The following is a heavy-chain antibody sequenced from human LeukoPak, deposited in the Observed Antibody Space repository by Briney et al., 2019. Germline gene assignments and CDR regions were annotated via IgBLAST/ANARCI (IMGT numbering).Heavy chain of an antibody. CDR3: ARRYSYGRNWFDP. D-gene: IGHD5-18*01. CDR1: GYSFPSYW. CDR2: IYPGDSDT. J-gene: IGHJ5*02. Sequence: GESLKISCKGSGYSFPSYWIGWVRQMPGKGLEWMGIIYPGDSDTRYSPSFQGQVTISADKSISTAYLQWGSLKASDTAMYYCARRYSYGRNWFDPWGQGTLVTVSS. V-gene: IGHV5-51*01.